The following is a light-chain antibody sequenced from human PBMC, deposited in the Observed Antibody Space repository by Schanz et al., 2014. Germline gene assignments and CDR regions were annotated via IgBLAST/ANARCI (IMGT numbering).Light chain of an antibody. CDR1: NSDVGGYNY. CDR3: SSFASGTTFVI. J-gene: IGLJ2*01. V-gene: IGLV2-14*01. CDR2: DVT. Sequence: QSALTQPPSASGSPGQSVTISCTGTNSDVGGYNYVSWYQQYPGKAPKLMIYDVTNRPSGVSNRFSGSKSGNTASLTISGLQAEDEAGYYCSSFASGTTFVIFGGGTKLTVL.